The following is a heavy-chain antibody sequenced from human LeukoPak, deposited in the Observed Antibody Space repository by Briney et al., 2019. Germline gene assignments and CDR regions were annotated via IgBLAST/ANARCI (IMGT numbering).Heavy chain of an antibody. V-gene: IGHV4-59*08. Sequence: PSETLSLTCTVSGGSISSYYWSWIRRPPGKGLEWIGYIYYSGSTNYNPSLKSRVTISVDTSKNQFSLKLSSVTAADTAVYYCARAAPLLIVVGYFDYWGQGTLVTVSS. D-gene: IGHD2-2*01. CDR3: ARAAPLLIVVGYFDY. J-gene: IGHJ4*02. CDR1: GGSISSYY. CDR2: IYYSGST.